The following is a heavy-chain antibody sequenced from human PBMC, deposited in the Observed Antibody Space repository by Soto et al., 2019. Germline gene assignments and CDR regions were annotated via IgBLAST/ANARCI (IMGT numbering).Heavy chain of an antibody. CDR2: IYYSGST. CDR3: ARHMWYYDSSGYYLEPYFDY. D-gene: IGHD3-22*01. V-gene: IGHV4-39*01. Sequence: PSETLSLTCTVSGGSISSSSYYWGWIRQPPGKGLEWIGSIYYSGSTYYNPSLKSRVTISVDTSKNQFSLKLSSVTAADTAVYYCARHMWYYDSSGYYLEPYFDYWGQGTLVTVSS. CDR1: GGSISSSSYY. J-gene: IGHJ4*02.